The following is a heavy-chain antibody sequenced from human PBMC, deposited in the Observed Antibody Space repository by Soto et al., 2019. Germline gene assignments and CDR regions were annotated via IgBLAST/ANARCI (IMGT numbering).Heavy chain of an antibody. CDR3: AKILQLGDYAYYYYGMDV. J-gene: IGHJ6*02. Sequence: FLRLSCAASGFTFVSYVMTWVRQATRKGLEWVSGISDSGDSTYYADSVKGRFTISRDNSKNTLYLQMNSLRAEDTAVYYCAKILQLGDYAYYYYGMDVWGQGTTVTVSS. CDR1: GFTFVSYV. CDR2: ISDSGDST. D-gene: IGHD4-17*01. V-gene: IGHV3-23*01.